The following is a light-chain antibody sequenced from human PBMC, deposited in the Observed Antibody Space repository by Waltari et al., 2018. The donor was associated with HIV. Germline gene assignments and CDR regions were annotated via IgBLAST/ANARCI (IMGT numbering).Light chain of an antibody. V-gene: IGLV2-14*01. CDR1: RREVGAYLY. Sequence: QSALTQPASVSGSPGQAITISCPGTRREVGAYLYVSWHQQHADKAPKLIYFEVSHRPAVLSKRFSGSKSGTTASLTISGLQTDDEADYYCASFTTNSILVFGGGTKVTVL. CDR2: EVS. CDR3: ASFTTNSILV. J-gene: IGLJ2*01.